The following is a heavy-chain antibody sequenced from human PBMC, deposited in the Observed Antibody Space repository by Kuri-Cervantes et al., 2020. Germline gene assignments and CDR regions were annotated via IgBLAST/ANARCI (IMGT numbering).Heavy chain of an antibody. CDR1: GRTFSGYY. J-gene: IGHJ4*02. D-gene: IGHD6-19*01. CDR3: ARLIPRAMAGIVDY. CDR2: IHHSGIT. Sequence: SETLSLTCSVYGRTFSGYYWSWIRQFPGNWLDWMGQIHHSGITSYNPSLKSRVTISVDTSKNPVPLKVKSVTAAGTAVFYCARLIPRAMAGIVDYWGQGILVTVSS. V-gene: IGHV4-34*01.